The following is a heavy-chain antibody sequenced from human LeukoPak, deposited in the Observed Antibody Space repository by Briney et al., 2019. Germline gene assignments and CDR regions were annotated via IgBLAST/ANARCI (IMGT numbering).Heavy chain of an antibody. J-gene: IGHJ4*02. D-gene: IGHD3-10*01. CDR1: GGTFSSYA. CDR2: IIPIFGTA. CDR3: RSYYYGSGSYYNAPLFDY. Sequence: GASVKVSCKASGGTFSSYAISWVRQAPGQGLEWMGGIIPIFGTANYAQRFQGRVTITADKSTSTAYMELSSLRSEDTAVYYCRSYYYGSGSYYNAPLFDYWGQGTLVPVSS. V-gene: IGHV1-69*06.